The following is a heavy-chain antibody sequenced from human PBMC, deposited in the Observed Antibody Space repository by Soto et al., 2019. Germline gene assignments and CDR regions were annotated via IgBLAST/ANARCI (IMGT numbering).Heavy chain of an antibody. CDR1: GFTFDDYA. CDR2: IDWNGGST. V-gene: IGHV3-9*01. J-gene: IGHJ6*02. Sequence: PGGSLRLSCVASGFTFDDYAMHWVRQTPGEGLEWVSSIDWNGGSTAYADSVKGRFTISRDNARNSLYLQMNSLRPEDTALYYCVKGRGSYFVYFGLDVWGQGTTVTVSS. D-gene: IGHD1-26*01. CDR3: VKGRGSYFVYFGLDV.